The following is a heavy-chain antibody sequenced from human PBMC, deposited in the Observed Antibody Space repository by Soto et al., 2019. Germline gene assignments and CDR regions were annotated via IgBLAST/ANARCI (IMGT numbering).Heavy chain of an antibody. CDR2: IYYSGST. V-gene: IGHV4-28*03. D-gene: IGHD5-12*01. CDR3: AKVATIRYYYYMDV. Sequence: QVQLQESGPGLVKPSDTLSLTCAVSGYSISSSNWWGWIRQPPGKGLEWIGYIYYSGSTYYNPSLKSRVTMSVDTSKNQFSLKLSSVTAVDTAVYYCAKVATIRYYYYMDVWGKGTTVTGSS. J-gene: IGHJ6*03. CDR1: GYSISSSNW.